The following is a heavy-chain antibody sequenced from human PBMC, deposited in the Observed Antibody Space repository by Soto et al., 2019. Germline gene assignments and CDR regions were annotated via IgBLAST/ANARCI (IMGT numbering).Heavy chain of an antibody. J-gene: IGHJ5*02. V-gene: IGHV3-11*01. CDR3: ARDPVLRFLEWPNYTKNNWFDP. Sequence: PGGSLRLSCAASGFTFSDYYMSWIRQAPGKGLEWVSYISSSGSTIYYADSVKGRFTISRDNAKNSLYLQMNSLRAEDTAVYYCARDPVLRFLEWPNYTKNNWFDPWGQGTLVTVSS. D-gene: IGHD3-3*01. CDR2: ISSSGSTI. CDR1: GFTFSDYY.